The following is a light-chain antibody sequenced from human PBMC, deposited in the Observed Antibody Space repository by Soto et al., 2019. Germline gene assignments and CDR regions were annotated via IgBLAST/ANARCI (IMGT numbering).Light chain of an antibody. J-gene: IGLJ1*01. V-gene: IGLV2-14*03. Sequence: QSALTQPASVSGSPGQSITISCTGTYSDIGNYNYVPWYQQHPGKAPKLMIYDVNNRPSGISVRFSGSKSGNTASLTISGLQAEDEADYYCSSYTTTSTYVFGTGTKLTVL. CDR1: YSDIGNYNY. CDR3: SSYTTTSTYV. CDR2: DVN.